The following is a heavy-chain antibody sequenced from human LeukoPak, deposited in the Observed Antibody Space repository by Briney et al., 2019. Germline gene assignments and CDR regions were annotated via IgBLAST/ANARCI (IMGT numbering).Heavy chain of an antibody. Sequence: GGSLRLXCAASGFTVSSNYMSWVRQAPGKGLESVSIIYSGGSTYYADSVKGRFTISRDNSKNTLYLQMNSLRAEDTAVYYCASDKAPYYYGSGSYSDYWGQGTLVTVSS. CDR2: IYSGGST. V-gene: IGHV3-66*02. CDR3: ASDKAPYYYGSGSYSDY. D-gene: IGHD3-10*01. J-gene: IGHJ4*02. CDR1: GFTVSSNY.